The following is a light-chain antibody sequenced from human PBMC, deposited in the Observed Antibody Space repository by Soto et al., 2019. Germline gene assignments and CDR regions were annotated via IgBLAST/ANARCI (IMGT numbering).Light chain of an antibody. CDR2: GAS. V-gene: IGKV3-20*01. CDR3: QQYGSSPQT. Sequence: EIVLTQSPGTLSLSPGERATLSCRASQSVSSYLAWYQQKPGQAPRLLMYGASSRATGIPDRFSGSGSGTDFTLTISRVEPEDFAVYFCQQYGSSPQTFGQGTKVDIK. CDR1: QSVSSY. J-gene: IGKJ1*01.